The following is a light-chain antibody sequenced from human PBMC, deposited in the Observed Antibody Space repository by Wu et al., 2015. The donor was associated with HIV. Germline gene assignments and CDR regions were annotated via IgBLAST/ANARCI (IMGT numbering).Light chain of an antibody. CDR1: QSVSSSY. CDR2: GAS. CDR3: QQYGASPYT. Sequence: EIVLTQSPGTLSLSPGERATLSCRASQSVSSSYLAWYQQKPGQAPRLLIYGASSRATGIPDRFSGSGSGTHFTLSIGRLEPDDCAVYFCQQYGASPYTFGRGPSWRS. V-gene: IGKV3-20*01. J-gene: IGKJ2*01.